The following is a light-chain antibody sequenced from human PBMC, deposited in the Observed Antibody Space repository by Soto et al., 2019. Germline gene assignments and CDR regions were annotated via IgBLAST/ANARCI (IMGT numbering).Light chain of an antibody. CDR3: SSYTSSSTLV. CDR2: EAR. Sequence: QSALTQPASVSGSPGQSITISCTGTSSDVGYYNYVSWYQQHPGKAPKLMIYEARNRPSGVSNRFSGSKSANTASLTISGLQADDEAIYYCSSYTSSSTLVFGGGTQLTVL. J-gene: IGLJ7*01. CDR1: SSDVGYYNY. V-gene: IGLV2-14*01.